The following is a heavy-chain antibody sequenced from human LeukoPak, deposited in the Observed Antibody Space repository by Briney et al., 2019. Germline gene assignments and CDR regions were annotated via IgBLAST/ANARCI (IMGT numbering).Heavy chain of an antibody. Sequence: ASVKVSCKASGYTFTSYGISWVRQAPGRGLEWMGWISAYNGNTNYAQKLQGRVTMTTDTSTSTAYMELRSLRSDDTAVYYCARKDDSSGYYWDEYFQHWGQGTLVTVSS. D-gene: IGHD3-22*01. CDR2: ISAYNGNT. J-gene: IGHJ1*01. CDR1: GYTFTSYG. V-gene: IGHV1-18*01. CDR3: ARKDDSSGYYWDEYFQH.